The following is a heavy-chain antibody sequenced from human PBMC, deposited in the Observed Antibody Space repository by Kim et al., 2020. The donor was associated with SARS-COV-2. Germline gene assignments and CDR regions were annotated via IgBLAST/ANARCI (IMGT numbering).Heavy chain of an antibody. J-gene: IGHJ6*02. V-gene: IGHV4-31*03. CDR1: GGSISSGGYY. CDR3: ARSMVRDYPMDV. D-gene: IGHD3-10*01. Sequence: SETLSLTCTVSGGSISSGGYYWSWIRQHPGKGLEWIGYIYYSGSTYYNPSLKSRVTISVDTSKNQFSLKLSSVTAADTAVYYCARSMVRDYPMDVWGQGTTVTVSS. CDR2: IYYSGST.